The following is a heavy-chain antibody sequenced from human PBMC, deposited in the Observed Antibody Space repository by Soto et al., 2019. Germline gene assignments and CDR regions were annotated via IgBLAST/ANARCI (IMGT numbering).Heavy chain of an antibody. V-gene: IGHV3-21*01. CDR1: GFTFSSYS. CDR2: ISSSSSYI. J-gene: IGHJ5*02. D-gene: IGHD1-7*01. CDR3: ARYPNALPTGTTWFNP. Sequence: GGSLRLSCAASGFTFSSYSMNWVRQAPGKGLEWVSSISSSSSYIYYADSVKGRFTISRDNAKNSLYLQMNSLRAEDTAVYYCARYPNALPTGTTWFNPWGKGTLV.